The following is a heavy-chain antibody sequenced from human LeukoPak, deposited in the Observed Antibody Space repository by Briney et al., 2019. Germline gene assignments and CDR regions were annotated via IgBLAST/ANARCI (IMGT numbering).Heavy chain of an antibody. CDR2: ITAYNGHT. CDR3: ARSHDTYYYDSSGPTHRDYYFDY. Sequence: ASVKVSCKASGYTFTSYGISWVRQAPGQGLEWMGWITAYNGHTKYAQKLQARVTMTTDTSTSTAYMEVRSLRSEDTAVYYCARSHDTYYYDSSGPTHRDYYFDYWGQGTLVTVSS. J-gene: IGHJ4*02. CDR1: GYTFTSYG. D-gene: IGHD3-22*01. V-gene: IGHV1-18*01.